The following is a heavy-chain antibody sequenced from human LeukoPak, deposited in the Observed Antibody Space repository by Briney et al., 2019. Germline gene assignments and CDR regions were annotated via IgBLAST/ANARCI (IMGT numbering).Heavy chain of an antibody. CDR2: IIPIFGTA. D-gene: IGHD2-2*01. Sequence: ASVKVSCKASGGTFSSYAISWVRQAPGQGLEWMGGIIPIFGTANYAQKFQGRVTITADESTSTAYMELSSLRSEDTAVYYCARGDGTEYQRLFGLSWDYYYYYMDVWGKGTTVTVSS. CDR3: ARGDGTEYQRLFGLSWDYYYYYMDV. J-gene: IGHJ6*03. CDR1: GGTFSSYA. V-gene: IGHV1-69*13.